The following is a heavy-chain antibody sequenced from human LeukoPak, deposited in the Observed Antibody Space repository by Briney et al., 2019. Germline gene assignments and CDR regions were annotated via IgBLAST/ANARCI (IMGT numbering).Heavy chain of an antibody. CDR3: AKEWGAFDI. CDR2: IRGDGVYA. J-gene: IGHJ3*02. CDR1: GFTFTSDA. V-gene: IGHV3-23*01. Sequence: GGSLRLSCEGSGFTFTSDAMTWVRQAPGKGLEWVSLIRGDGVYAESADSVKGRFTISRDNSKNTLYLQMNSLRAEDTAVYYCAKEWGAFDIWGQGTMVTVSS. D-gene: IGHD3-16*01.